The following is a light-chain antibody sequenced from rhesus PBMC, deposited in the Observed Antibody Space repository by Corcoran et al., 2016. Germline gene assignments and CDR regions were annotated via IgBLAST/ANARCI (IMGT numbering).Light chain of an antibody. V-gene: IGKV1-69*01. CDR3: QQRGNSPWT. J-gene: IGKJ1*01. Sequence: DIQMTQSPSSLSASVGDRVTITCRASQGISNWLAWYQQKPGKAPKLLIYRASNLETGVPSRFSGSGSRTDFTLTNRTLQPEDIATYNCQQRGNSPWTFGQGTKVEIK. CDR2: RAS. CDR1: QGISNW.